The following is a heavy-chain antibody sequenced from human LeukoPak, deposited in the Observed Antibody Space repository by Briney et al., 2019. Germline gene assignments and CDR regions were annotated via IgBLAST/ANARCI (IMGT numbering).Heavy chain of an antibody. Sequence: KPGGSLRLSCAASGFTFANAWMSWVRQAPGKGLECVGRIKSKTDGETTDYAAPVKGRFTISRDDSKNTLYLQMNSLKTEDTAVYYCTKTRAYYDILTGYYVGGNGAFDIWGQGTMVTVSS. CDR2: IKSKTDGETT. CDR3: TKTRAYYDILTGYYVGGNGAFDI. V-gene: IGHV3-15*01. J-gene: IGHJ3*02. CDR1: GFTFANAW. D-gene: IGHD3-9*01.